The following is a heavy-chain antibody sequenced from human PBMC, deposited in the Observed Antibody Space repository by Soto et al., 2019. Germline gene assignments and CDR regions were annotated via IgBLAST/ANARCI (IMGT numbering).Heavy chain of an antibody. D-gene: IGHD3-10*01. J-gene: IGHJ4*02. Sequence: SETLSLTCTVSGFSVSSDSYYWSWIRQPPGKGLEWIGYIYYSGSTKYNPSLKSRVTISVDTSKNQFSLKLSSVTAADTAVYYCARGWFGLDYWGQGTLVTVSS. V-gene: IGHV4-61*01. CDR2: IYYSGST. CDR1: GFSVSSDSYY. CDR3: ARGWFGLDY.